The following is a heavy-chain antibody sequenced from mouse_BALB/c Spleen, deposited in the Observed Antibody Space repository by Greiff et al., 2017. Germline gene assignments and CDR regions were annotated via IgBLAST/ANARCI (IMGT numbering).Heavy chain of an antibody. CDR1: GYSITSDYA. Sequence: EVQLQQSGPGLVKPSQSLSLTCTVTGYSITSDYAWNWIRQFPGNKLEWMGYISYSGSTSYNPSLKSRISITRDTSKNQFFLQLKSVTTEDTATYSCALMDYWGQGTSVTVSS. V-gene: IGHV3-2*02. CDR2: ISYSGST. J-gene: IGHJ4*01. CDR3: ALMDY.